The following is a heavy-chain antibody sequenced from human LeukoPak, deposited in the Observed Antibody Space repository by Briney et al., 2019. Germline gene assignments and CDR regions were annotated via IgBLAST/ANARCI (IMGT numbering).Heavy chain of an antibody. J-gene: IGHJ4*02. D-gene: IGHD3-22*01. CDR1: GFTFSDYY. V-gene: IGHV3-11*04. CDR2: ISSSGSTI. Sequence: GGSLRLSCAASGFTFSDYYMSWIRQAPGKGLVWVSYISSSGSTIYYADSVKGRFTISRDNAKNSLYLQMNSLRAEDTAVYYCAREDSSGYYYYFDYWGQGTLVTVSS. CDR3: AREDSSGYYYYFDY.